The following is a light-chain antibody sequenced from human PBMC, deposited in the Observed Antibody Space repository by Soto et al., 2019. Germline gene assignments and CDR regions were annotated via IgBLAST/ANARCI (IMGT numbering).Light chain of an antibody. CDR3: QHYNSYSEA. Sequence: DIQMTPSPSTLSGSLRDRVTITCRASQSISSWLAWYQQKPGKAPKLLIYKASTLKSGVPSRFSGSGSGTEFTLTITSLQSDDFATYYCQHYNSYSEAFGEGTKVDI. J-gene: IGKJ4*01. CDR2: KAS. V-gene: IGKV1-5*03. CDR1: QSISSW.